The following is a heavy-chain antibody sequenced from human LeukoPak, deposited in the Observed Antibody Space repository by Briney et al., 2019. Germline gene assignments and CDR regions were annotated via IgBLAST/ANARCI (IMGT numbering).Heavy chain of an antibody. CDR3: ARDSWADSSSWYYYYYMDV. CDR1: EITFSRVW. CDR2: INQDGREK. V-gene: IGHV3-7*01. J-gene: IGHJ6*03. Sequence: PGGSLRLSCAASEITFSRVWMSWVRQAPGKGLEWVANINQDGREKYYVDSVKGRFTISRDDAKNSLYLQMNSLRAEDAAVYYCARDSWADSSSWYYYYYMDVWGKGTTVTVSS. D-gene: IGHD6-13*01.